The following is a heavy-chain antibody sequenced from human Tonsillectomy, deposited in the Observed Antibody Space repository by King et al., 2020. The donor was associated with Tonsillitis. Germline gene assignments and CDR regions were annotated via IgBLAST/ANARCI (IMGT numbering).Heavy chain of an antibody. CDR1: GFTFSNYG. J-gene: IGHJ1*01. CDR3: AKGNALFAGPPEYLQH. CDR2: IRYDGSNK. D-gene: IGHD3-3*01. Sequence: VQLVESGGGVVQPGGSLRLSCAASGFTFSNYGMHWVRQAPGKGLEWVAFIRYDGSNKYYVDSVKGRFTISRDNSKNTLYLQMNSLRAEDTAVYYCAKGNALFAGPPEYLQHWGQGTLVTVSS. V-gene: IGHV3-30*02.